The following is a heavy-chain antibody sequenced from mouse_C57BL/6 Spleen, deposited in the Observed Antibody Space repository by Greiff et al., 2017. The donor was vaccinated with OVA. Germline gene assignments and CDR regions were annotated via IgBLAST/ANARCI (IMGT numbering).Heavy chain of an antibody. V-gene: IGHV1-19*01. CDR2: INPYNGGT. D-gene: IGHD2-4*01. CDR3: ARGGYDYDGRFDY. CDR1: GYTFTDYY. J-gene: IGHJ2*01. Sequence: VQLQQSGPVLVKPGASVKMSCKASGYTFTDYYMNWVKQSHGKSLEWIGVINPYNGGTSYNQKFKGKATLTVDKSSSTAYMELNSLTSEDSAVYYCARGGYDYDGRFDYWGQGTTLTVSS.